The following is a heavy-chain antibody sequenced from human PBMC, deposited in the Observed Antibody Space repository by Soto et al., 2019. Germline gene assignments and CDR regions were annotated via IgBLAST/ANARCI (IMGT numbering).Heavy chain of an antibody. J-gene: IGHJ5*02. CDR1: GGSISSDDYY. CDR3: ARVPSP. CDR2: IYYSGTT. V-gene: IGHV4-30-4*02. Sequence: SETLSLTCTVSGGSISSDDYYWSWIRQPPGKGLEWIGYIYYSGTTYYNSSLKSRVTISVDTSKNQFSPKLSSVTAADTAVYYCARVPSPWGQGTLVTGSS.